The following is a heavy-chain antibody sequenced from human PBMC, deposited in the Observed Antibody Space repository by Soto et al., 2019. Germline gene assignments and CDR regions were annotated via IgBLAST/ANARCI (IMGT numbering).Heavy chain of an antibody. J-gene: IGHJ6*02. V-gene: IGHV3-13*01. CDR2: IGTAGDT. CDR3: ARGLAVTPHRNLLRYYSGMDV. D-gene: IGHD4-4*01. Sequence: VSAIGTAGDTYYPGSMKGRFTISRENAKNSLYLQMNSLRAEDTAVYYCARGLAVTPHRNLLRYYSGMDVWGQGTTVTVSS.